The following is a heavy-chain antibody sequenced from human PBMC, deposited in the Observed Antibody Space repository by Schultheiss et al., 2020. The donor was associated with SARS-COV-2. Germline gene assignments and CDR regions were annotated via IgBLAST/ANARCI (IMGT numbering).Heavy chain of an antibody. Sequence: SQTLSLTCTVSGGSISSYYWSWIRQPPGKGLEWIGYIYYSGSTNYNPSLKSLVTISVDTSKNQFSLKLSSVTAADTAVYYCARGSSRGWVVTAIPPLDYWGQGTLVTVSS. CDR2: IYYSGST. D-gene: IGHD2-21*02. CDR3: ARGSSRGWVVTAIPPLDY. CDR1: GGSISSYY. V-gene: IGHV4-59*01. J-gene: IGHJ4*02.